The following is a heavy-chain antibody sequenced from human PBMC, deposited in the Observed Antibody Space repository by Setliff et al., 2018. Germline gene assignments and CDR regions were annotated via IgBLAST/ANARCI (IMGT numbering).Heavy chain of an antibody. V-gene: IGHV4-38-2*02. CDR1: GYSISSGYY. CDR3: ARDPSHDY. CDR2: IYHSGST. Sequence: PSETLSLTCAVSGYSISSGYYWGWIRQPPGKGLEWIGSIYHSGSTYYNPSLKSRVTISVDTSKNQFSLKLSSVTAADTAVYYCARDPSHDYWGQGMLVTVSS. D-gene: IGHD2-2*01. J-gene: IGHJ4*02.